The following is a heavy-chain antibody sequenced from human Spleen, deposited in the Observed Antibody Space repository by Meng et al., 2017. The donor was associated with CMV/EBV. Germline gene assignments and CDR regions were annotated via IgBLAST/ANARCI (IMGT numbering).Heavy chain of an antibody. CDR1: GYTFTSYD. J-gene: IGHJ4*02. V-gene: IGHV1-8*01. Sequence: ASVKVSCKASGYTFTSYDINWVRQATGQGLEWMGWTNPNSGNTGYAQKFQGRVTMTRNTSISTAYMELSSLRSEDTAVYYCARGGYDSGSYFNFYSYSAGDFDYWGQGTLVTVSS. D-gene: IGHD1-26*01. CDR3: ARGGYDSGSYFNFYSYSAGDFDY. CDR2: TNPNSGNT.